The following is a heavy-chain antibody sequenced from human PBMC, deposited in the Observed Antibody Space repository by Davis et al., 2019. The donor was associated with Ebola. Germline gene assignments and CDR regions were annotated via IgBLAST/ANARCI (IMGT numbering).Heavy chain of an antibody. J-gene: IGHJ4*02. CDR2: IRSKANSYAT. Sequence: GESLKISCAASGFTFSGSAMHWVRQASGKGLEWVGRIRSKANSYATAYAASGKARFTISRDDSKNTAYLQMNSLKTEDTAVYYCTRTHSSSVDYWGQGTLVTVSS. CDR3: TRTHSSSVDY. CDR1: GFTFSGSA. V-gene: IGHV3-73*01. D-gene: IGHD6-13*01.